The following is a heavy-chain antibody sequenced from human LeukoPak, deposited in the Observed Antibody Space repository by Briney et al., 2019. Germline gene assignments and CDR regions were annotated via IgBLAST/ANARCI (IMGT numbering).Heavy chain of an antibody. CDR3: ARFAAGGSYYYYMDV. CDR1: GFTFSNSW. CDR2: ISDTSGTI. J-gene: IGHJ6*03. D-gene: IGHD6-25*01. Sequence: GGSLRLSGAGSGFTFSNSWMGWVRQAPGKGLEWVSYISDTSGTIYYADSVKGRFTISRDNAKNSLYLQMNSLRADDTAVYYCARFAAGGSYYYYMDVWGKGTTVTVSS. V-gene: IGHV3-48*01.